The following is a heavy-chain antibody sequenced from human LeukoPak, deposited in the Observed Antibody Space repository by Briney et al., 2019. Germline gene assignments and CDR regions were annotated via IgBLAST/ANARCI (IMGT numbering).Heavy chain of an antibody. J-gene: IGHJ6*03. D-gene: IGHD6-6*01. CDR1: GGSISNYY. CDR3: ARVGIAARNYYYYYMDV. CDR2: IYYSGST. Sequence: SETLSLTCTVSGGSISNYYWSWIRQPAGKGLEWIGRIYYSGSTNYNPSLKSRVTISVDTSKNQFSLKLSSVTAADTAVYYCARVGIAARNYYYYYMDVWGKGTTVTVSS. V-gene: IGHV4-4*07.